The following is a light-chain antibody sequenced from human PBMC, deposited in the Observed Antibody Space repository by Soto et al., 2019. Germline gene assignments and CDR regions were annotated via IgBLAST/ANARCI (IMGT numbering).Light chain of an antibody. V-gene: IGKV3-11*01. CDR3: QQGTDWPPGT. CDR1: QSVSSN. J-gene: IGKJ1*01. CDR2: DAS. Sequence: EIVVTQSPATLSVSPGERATLSCRASQSVSSNLAWYQQKPGQAPRLLIYDASNRATGIPDRFRGSGSGTDFTLTISSLEPEDFALYYCQQGTDWPPGTFGQGTKVDIK.